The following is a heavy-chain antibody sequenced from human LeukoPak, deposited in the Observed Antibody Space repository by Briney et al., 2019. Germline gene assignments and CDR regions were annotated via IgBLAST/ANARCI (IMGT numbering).Heavy chain of an antibody. V-gene: IGHV1-2*02. CDR1: GYTFTGYY. CDR3: ARGVLRYFDWLNY. CDR2: INPNSGGT. J-gene: IGHJ4*02. Sequence: PRASVKVSCKASGYTFTGYYMHWVRQAPGQGLEWMGWINPNSGGTNYAQKFQGRVTMTRDTSISTAYMELSRLRSDDTAVYYCARGVLRYFDWLNYWGQGTLVTVSS. D-gene: IGHD3-9*01.